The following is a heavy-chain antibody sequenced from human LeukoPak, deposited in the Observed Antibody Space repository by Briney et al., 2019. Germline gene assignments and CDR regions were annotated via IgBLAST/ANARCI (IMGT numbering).Heavy chain of an antibody. D-gene: IGHD1-7*01. CDR3: VRAVSGTLGGAFDI. Sequence: ASVKVSCKASGYTFIDYFIHWMRQTPGQGLEWLGWINPNSGVTRYARKFQDRVTMTRDTAAYMELSSLKSDDTAMYYCVRAVSGTLGGAFDIWGQGTAVTVSS. V-gene: IGHV1-2*02. CDR1: GYTFIDYF. J-gene: IGHJ3*02. CDR2: INPNSGVT.